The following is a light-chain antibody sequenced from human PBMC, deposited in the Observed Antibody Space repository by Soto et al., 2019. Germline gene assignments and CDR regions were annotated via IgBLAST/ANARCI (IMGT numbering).Light chain of an antibody. V-gene: IGKV3-20*01. J-gene: IGKJ1*01. Sequence: EILLTQSPGPRSFSPGERATLSCRASQLVSSNFVVWYQQKPGQSPRLLIYAASTSATATPGRVSGSGYQQEFAITTRTLEPEDEALYYCQQYGSSPRTFGQGTTVDTK. CDR2: AAS. CDR1: QLVSSNF. CDR3: QQYGSSPRT.